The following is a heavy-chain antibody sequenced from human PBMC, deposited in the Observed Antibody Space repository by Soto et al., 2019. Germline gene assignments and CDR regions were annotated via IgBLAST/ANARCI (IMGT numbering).Heavy chain of an antibody. CDR3: ARASVGATFKPYYYYGMDV. Sequence: QVQLQESGPGLVKPSQTLSLTCTVSGGSISSGGYYWSWILQHPGKGLEWIGYIYCSGSTYYNPSIKSRVTISVDTSKNQFSLKLSSVTAADTAVYYCARASVGATFKPYYYYGMDVWGQGTTVTVSS. CDR1: GGSISSGGYY. J-gene: IGHJ6*02. CDR2: IYCSGST. V-gene: IGHV4-31*03. D-gene: IGHD1-26*01.